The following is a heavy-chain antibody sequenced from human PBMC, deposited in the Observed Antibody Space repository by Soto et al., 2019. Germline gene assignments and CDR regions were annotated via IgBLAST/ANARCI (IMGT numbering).Heavy chain of an antibody. Sequence: QVQLVESGGGLVKPGGSLRLSCAASGFTFSDYYMSWIRQAPGKGLEWVSYISSSGSTIYYADSVKGRFTISRDNAKNXXYLQMDSLRAEDTAVYYCARLLWRAVAGNKYYFDYWGQGTLVTVSS. J-gene: IGHJ4*02. CDR1: GFTFSDYY. D-gene: IGHD6-13*01. CDR3: ARLLWRAVAGNKYYFDY. CDR2: ISSSGSTI. V-gene: IGHV3-11*01.